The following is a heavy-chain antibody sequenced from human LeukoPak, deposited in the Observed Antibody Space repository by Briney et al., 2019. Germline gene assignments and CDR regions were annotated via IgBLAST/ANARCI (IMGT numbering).Heavy chain of an antibody. CDR1: GFTFDDYG. J-gene: IGHJ5*02. CDR3: ASWGAYCSSTSCPNWFDP. D-gene: IGHD2-2*01. Sequence: GESLKISCAASGFTFDDYGMSWVRQAPGKGLEWVSGINWNGGSTGYADSVKGRFTISRDNAKNSLYLQMNSLRAEDTALYYCASWGAYCSSTSCPNWFDPWGQGTLVTVSS. CDR2: INWNGGST. V-gene: IGHV3-20*04.